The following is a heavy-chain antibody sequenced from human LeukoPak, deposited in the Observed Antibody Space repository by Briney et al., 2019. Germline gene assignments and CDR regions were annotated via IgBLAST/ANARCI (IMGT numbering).Heavy chain of an antibody. CDR1: GFTFSNYA. J-gene: IGHJ4*02. CDR3: ARRAGAYSHPYDY. D-gene: IGHD4/OR15-4a*01. V-gene: IGHV3-23*01. Sequence: GGSLRLSCAASGFTFSNYAMSWVRQAPGKGLEWVSAISGSGDRTYYADSVKGRFTISRDNSKNTLYLQMNSLRAEDTAVYHCARRAGAYSHPYDYWGQGTLVTVSS. CDR2: ISGSGDRT.